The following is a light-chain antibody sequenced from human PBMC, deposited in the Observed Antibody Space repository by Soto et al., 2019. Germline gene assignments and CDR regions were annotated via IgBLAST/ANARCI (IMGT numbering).Light chain of an antibody. CDR3: EESYSPPV. Sequence: DIQMTQSPSSLSASVGDRVTITCRASQSISSYLNWYQQKPGKAPKLLIYAASSLQSGVPSRFSASGSGTAFTLTISSLQPEDFATDYCEESYSPPVVGGLSKVESK. V-gene: IGKV1-39*01. CDR2: AAS. CDR1: QSISSY. J-gene: IGKJ4*01.